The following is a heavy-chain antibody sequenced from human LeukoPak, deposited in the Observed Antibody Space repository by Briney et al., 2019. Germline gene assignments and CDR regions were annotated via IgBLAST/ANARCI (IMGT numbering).Heavy chain of an antibody. CDR3: GRDYGSIFDY. CDR1: GFTFSSYE. V-gene: IGHV3-48*03. D-gene: IGHD3-10*01. J-gene: IGHJ4*02. Sequence: GGSLRLSCAASGFTFSSYEMNWVRQAPGEGLGWVSYISSSGSTIYYADSVKGRFTISRDNAKNSLYLQMNSLRAEDTAVYYCGRDYGSIFDYWGQGTLVTVSS. CDR2: ISSSGSTI.